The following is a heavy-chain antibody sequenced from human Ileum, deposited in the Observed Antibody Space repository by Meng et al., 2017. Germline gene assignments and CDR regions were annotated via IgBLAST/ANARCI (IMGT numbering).Heavy chain of an antibody. CDR2: IFHTGNT. Sequence: QMQLQESGPGLVKPSRPLSLTCGVSGGSFSSGNWWGWVRQPPGKGLEWIGEIFHTGNTNYNPSLQSRVSLSIDKSKNQFSLKVISVTAADTAVYYCVNYCSGGKCSPNEKTQHWGQGTLVTVSS. CDR3: VNYCSGGKCSPNEKTQH. V-gene: IGHV4-4*02. CDR1: GGSFSSGNW. D-gene: IGHD2-15*01. J-gene: IGHJ1*01.